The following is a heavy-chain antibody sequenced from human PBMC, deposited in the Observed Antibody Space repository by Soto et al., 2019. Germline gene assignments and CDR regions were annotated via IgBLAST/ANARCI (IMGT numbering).Heavy chain of an antibody. D-gene: IGHD3-3*01. J-gene: IGHJ4*02. Sequence: PGGSLRLSCAASGFSFSSYAMSWVRQAPGKGLEWVSAITGSSGSTYYADSVKGRFTISRDNSKNTLDLQMNSLRAEDTAVYYCAKPGVMSGYYRHNFDYWGQGILVTVSS. V-gene: IGHV3-23*01. CDR3: AKPGVMSGYYRHNFDY. CDR1: GFSFSSYA. CDR2: ITGSSGST.